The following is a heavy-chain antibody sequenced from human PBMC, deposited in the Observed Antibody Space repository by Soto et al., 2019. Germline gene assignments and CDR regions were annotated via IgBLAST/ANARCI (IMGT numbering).Heavy chain of an antibody. J-gene: IGHJ5*02. CDR3: AGGRVNDYGDYPAEQDWFDP. CDR1: GGSISSGGYY. V-gene: IGHV4-31*03. D-gene: IGHD4-17*01. Sequence: SETLSLTCTVSGGSISSGGYYWSWIRQHPGKGLEWIGYIYYSGSTYYNPSLKSRVTISVDTSKNQFSLKLSSVTAADTAVYYCAGGRVNDYGDYPAEQDWFDPWGQGTLVTVSS. CDR2: IYYSGST.